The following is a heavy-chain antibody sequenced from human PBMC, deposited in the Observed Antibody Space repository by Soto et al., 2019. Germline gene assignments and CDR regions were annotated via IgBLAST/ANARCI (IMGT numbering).Heavy chain of an antibody. J-gene: IGHJ6*02. Sequence: QPGGSLRLSCAASGFTFSSYAMSWVRQAPGRGLEWDSGISGSGAGTYYADSVKGRFTISRDNSKNTLYLQMSGLRAEDTAVYYCARDGFVDTAMGNYYYYGMDVWGQGTTVTVSS. V-gene: IGHV3-23*01. CDR1: GFTFSSYA. D-gene: IGHD5-18*01. CDR3: ARDGFVDTAMGNYYYYGMDV. CDR2: ISGSGAGT.